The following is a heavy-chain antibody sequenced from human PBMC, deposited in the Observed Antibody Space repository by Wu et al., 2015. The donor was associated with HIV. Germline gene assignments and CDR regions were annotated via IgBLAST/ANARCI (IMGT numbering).Heavy chain of an antibody. CDR1: GYTFTSYG. J-gene: IGHJ6*03. D-gene: IGHD5-18*01. Sequence: QVQLVQSGAEVKKPGASVKVSCKASGYTFTSYGISWVRQAPGQGLEWMGWISAYNGNTNYAQKFQGRVTITADISTSTAYMELSSLRSEDTALYYCATSGGYRFRVNYYYYYMDVWGRGTTVTVSS. V-gene: IGHV1-18*01. CDR3: ATSGGYRFRVNYYYYYMDV. CDR2: ISAYNGNT.